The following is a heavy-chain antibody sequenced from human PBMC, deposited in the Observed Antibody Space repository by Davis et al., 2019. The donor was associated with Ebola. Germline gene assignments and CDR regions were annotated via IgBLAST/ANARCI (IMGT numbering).Heavy chain of an antibody. CDR2: IYYSGST. D-gene: IGHD4-23*01. Sequence: SETLSLTCAVSGGSISSGGYSWSWIRQPPGKGLEWIGYIYYSGSTYYNPSLKSRVTISVDTSKNQFSLKLSSVTAADTAVYYCARVVKSTVVAPFDYWGQGTLVTVSS. V-gene: IGHV4-31*11. J-gene: IGHJ4*02. CDR3: ARVVKSTVVAPFDY. CDR1: GGSISSGGYS.